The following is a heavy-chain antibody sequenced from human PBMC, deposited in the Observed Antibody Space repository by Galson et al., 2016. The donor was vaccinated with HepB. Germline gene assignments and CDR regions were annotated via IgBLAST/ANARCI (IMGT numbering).Heavy chain of an antibody. CDR2: IISRGSGSST. V-gene: IGHV3-23*01. CDR3: AKDRHVIVGGVITYLDQ. Sequence: SLRLSCAASGFIFSGYAMTWVRQAPGKRLEWVSTIISRGSGSSTYYTDSIKGRFTISRDDAKNRLYLQMNSLTTEDTAVYYCAKDRHVIVGGVITYLDQWGQGALVTVSS. D-gene: IGHD3-16*01. J-gene: IGHJ4*02. CDR1: GFIFSGYA.